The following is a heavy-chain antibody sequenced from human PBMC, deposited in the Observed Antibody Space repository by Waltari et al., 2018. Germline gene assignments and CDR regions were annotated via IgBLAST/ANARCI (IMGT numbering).Heavy chain of an antibody. CDR3: ARDAGETGFDY. V-gene: IGHV3-33*01. Sequence: QVQLVESGGGVVQPGRSLRLSCAASGFTFSSYGMHWVRQAPGKGRVWGAVIWYDGSNKYYADSVKGRFTISRDNSKNTLYLQMNSLRAEDTAVYYCARDAGETGFDYWGQGTLVTVSS. D-gene: IGHD3-10*01. CDR2: IWYDGSNK. J-gene: IGHJ4*02. CDR1: GFTFSSYG.